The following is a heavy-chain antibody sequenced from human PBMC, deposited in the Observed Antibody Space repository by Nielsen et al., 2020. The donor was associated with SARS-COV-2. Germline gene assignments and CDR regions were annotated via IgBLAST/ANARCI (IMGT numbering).Heavy chain of an antibody. J-gene: IGHJ6*02. V-gene: IGHV4-31*01. CDR3: ARESSGYDHYNYGMDV. CDR2: IYFSGRT. CDR1: GGSISSGAYY. Sequence: SETLSLTCTLSGGSISSGAYYWSWIRHHPGKGLEWIGYIYFSGRTCYNPSLKSPVTISVDTSKNQFSLSLRSVTAADTAVYYCARESSGYDHYNYGMDVWGQGTTVTVSS. D-gene: IGHD5-12*01.